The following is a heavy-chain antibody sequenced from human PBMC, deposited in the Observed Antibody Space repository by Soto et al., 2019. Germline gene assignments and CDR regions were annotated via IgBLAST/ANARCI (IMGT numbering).Heavy chain of an antibody. J-gene: IGHJ6*02. CDR3: ARRLYYDSSGFEGGGMHV. D-gene: IGHD3-22*01. V-gene: IGHV4-39*01. CDR2: IYYSGST. Sequence: PSETLSLTCTVSGGSISSSSYYWGWIRQPPGKGLEWIGSIYYSGSTYYNPSLKSRVTISVDTSKNQFSLKLSSVTAADTAVYYCARRLYYDSSGFEGGGMHVWCQGTTVTVSS. CDR1: GGSISSSSYY.